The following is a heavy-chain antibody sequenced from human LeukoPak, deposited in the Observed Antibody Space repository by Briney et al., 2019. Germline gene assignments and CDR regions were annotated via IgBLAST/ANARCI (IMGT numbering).Heavy chain of an antibody. D-gene: IGHD5-18*01. CDR3: ARAMVGDAFDI. Sequence: SETLSLTCTVSGGSVSSGSYYWSWIRQPPGKGLEWIGYIYYSGSTNYNPSLKSRVTISVDTSKNQFSLKLSSVTAADTAVYYCARAMVGDAFDIWGRGTMVTVSS. CDR1: GGSVSSGSYY. CDR2: IYYSGST. V-gene: IGHV4-61*01. J-gene: IGHJ3*02.